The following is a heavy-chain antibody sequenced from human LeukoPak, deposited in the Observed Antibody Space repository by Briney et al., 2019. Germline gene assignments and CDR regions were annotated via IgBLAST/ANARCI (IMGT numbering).Heavy chain of an antibody. CDR2: FTSSSSPI. J-gene: IGHJ4*02. V-gene: IGHV3-21*01. CDR1: GFTFSAYT. CDR3: ARGWGSYYFDS. Sequence: GGSLRLSCAASGFTFSAYTMSWVRQAPGKGLEWVSSFTSSSSPIYYADSVKGRFTISRDNAKNSLYLQLSSLGAEDTAVYYCARGWGSYYFDSWGQGTLVTVSS. D-gene: IGHD3-16*01.